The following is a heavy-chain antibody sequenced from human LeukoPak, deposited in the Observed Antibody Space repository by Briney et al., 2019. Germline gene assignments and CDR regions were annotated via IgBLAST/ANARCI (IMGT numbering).Heavy chain of an antibody. J-gene: IGHJ4*02. CDR3: ARGGSVVFDY. V-gene: IGHV3-21*01. D-gene: IGHD3-10*01. CDR1: GFTFSSYE. CDR2: ISSSSSYI. Sequence: GGSLRLSCAASGFTFSSYEMNWVRQAPGNGLEWVSSISSSSSYIYYADSVKGRFTISRDNAKNSLYLQMNSLRAEDTAVYYCARGGSVVFDYWGQGTLVTVSS.